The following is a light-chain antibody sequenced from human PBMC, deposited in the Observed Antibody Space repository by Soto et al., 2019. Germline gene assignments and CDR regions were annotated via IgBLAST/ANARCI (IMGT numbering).Light chain of an antibody. CDR1: SSDVGSYKF. V-gene: IGLV2-23*01. CDR2: EGT. Sequence: QSALTQPASVSESPGQSITIYCTGTSSDVGSYKFVSWYQHHPGKAPKLMIYEGTKRPSGVSDRFSGSKSGNTASLTISGLQAVDEADYFCCSYAGSTHVFGTGTKLTVL. J-gene: IGLJ1*01. CDR3: CSYAGSTHV.